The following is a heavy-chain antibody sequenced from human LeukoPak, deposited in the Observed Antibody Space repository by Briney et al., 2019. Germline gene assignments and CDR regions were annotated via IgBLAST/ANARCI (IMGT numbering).Heavy chain of an antibody. CDR3: ARVSSGYYTRYYYYGMDV. CDR2: IYYSGST. J-gene: IGHJ6*02. D-gene: IGHD3-22*01. V-gene: IGHV4-59*01. CDR1: GGSISSYY. Sequence: NTSETLSLTCTVSGGSISSYYWSWVRQPPGKGLEWIGYIYYSGSTNYNPSHKSRVTISVDTSKNQFSLKLSSVTAADTAVYYCARVSSGYYTRYYYYGMDVWGQGTTVTVSS.